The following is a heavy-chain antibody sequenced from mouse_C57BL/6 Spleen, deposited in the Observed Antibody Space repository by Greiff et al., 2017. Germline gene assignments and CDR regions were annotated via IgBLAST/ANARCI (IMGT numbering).Heavy chain of an antibody. CDR2: IDPENGDT. Sequence: VQLQQSGAELVRPGASVKLSCTASGFNIKDDYMHWVKQRPEQGLEWIGWIDPENGDTEYASKFQGKATITADTSSNTAYLQLSSLTSEDTAVYYCTTVVLDYWGQGTTLTVSS. CDR1: GFNIKDDY. V-gene: IGHV14-4*01. D-gene: IGHD1-1*01. J-gene: IGHJ2*01. CDR3: TTVVLDY.